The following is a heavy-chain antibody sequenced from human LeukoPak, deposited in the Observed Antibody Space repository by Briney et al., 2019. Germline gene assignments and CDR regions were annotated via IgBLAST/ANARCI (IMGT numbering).Heavy chain of an antibody. D-gene: IGHD3-10*01. Sequence: ASVKVSCKASGYIFTNYYMHWVRQAPGQGLEWMGWINPNSGGTNYAQKFQGRVTMTRDTSISTAYMELSRLRSDDTAVYYCGRVTPARGYYFDYWGPGTLVTVSS. V-gene: IGHV1-2*02. CDR1: GYIFTNYY. CDR3: GRVTPARGYYFDY. J-gene: IGHJ4*02. CDR2: INPNSGGT.